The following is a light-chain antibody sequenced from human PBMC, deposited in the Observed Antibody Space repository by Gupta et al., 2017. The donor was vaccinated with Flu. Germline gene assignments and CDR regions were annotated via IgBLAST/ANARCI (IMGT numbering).Light chain of an antibody. CDR1: SGSIAVNY. CDR2: EDN. V-gene: IGLV6-57*01. CDR3: QSYDSINRDLI. Sequence: TITCTRSSGSIAVNYVQWYQQRPGSSPTPVIYEDNQRLSGVPDRFSGSVDNSSNSASLTISGLKTEDEADYYCQSYDSINRDLIFGGGTKLTVL. J-gene: IGLJ2*01.